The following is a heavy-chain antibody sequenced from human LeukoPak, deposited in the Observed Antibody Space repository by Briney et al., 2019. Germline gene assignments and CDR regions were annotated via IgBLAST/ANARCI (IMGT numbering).Heavy chain of an antibody. J-gene: IGHJ4*02. D-gene: IGHD2-15*01. V-gene: IGHV3-23*01. Sequence: GGSLRLSCAASGFTFSSYGMTWVRQAPGKGLEWVSGISGSGGSTYYEDSVKGRFTISRDNSKNTLYLQMNSLRAEDTAVYYCAKNSGGTCYSHLDYWGQGTLVAVSS. CDR2: ISGSGGST. CDR3: AKNSGGTCYSHLDY. CDR1: GFTFSSYG.